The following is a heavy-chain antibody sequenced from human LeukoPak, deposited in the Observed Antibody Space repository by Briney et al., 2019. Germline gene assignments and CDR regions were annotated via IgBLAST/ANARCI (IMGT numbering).Heavy chain of an antibody. D-gene: IGHD3-22*01. V-gene: IGHV1-18*01. CDR1: GYTFTSYG. CDR2: ISAYNGST. Sequence: ASVKVSCKASGYTFTSYGISWVLQAPGQGLEWMGWISAYNGSTNYAQKLQGRVTMTTDTSTSTAYMELRSLRSDDTAVYYCARAPVYYDSSGYHHWGQGTLVTVSS. J-gene: IGHJ4*02. CDR3: ARAPVYYDSSGYHH.